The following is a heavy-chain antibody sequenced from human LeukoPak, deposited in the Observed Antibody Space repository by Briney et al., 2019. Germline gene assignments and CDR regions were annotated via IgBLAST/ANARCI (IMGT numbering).Heavy chain of an antibody. D-gene: IGHD4-17*01. CDR2: INWNGGSI. Sequence: GGSLRLSCAASGFTFDAHGMSWVRQAPGKGLERVSGINWNGGSIGYADSVKGRFTISRDNAKNSLYLQMNGLRAEDTALYYCARGGEDGDYALQAYWGQGTLVTVSS. V-gene: IGHV3-20*04. J-gene: IGHJ4*02. CDR1: GFTFDAHG. CDR3: ARGGEDGDYALQAY.